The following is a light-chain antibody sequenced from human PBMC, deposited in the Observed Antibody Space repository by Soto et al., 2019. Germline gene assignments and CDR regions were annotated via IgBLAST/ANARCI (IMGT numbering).Light chain of an antibody. J-gene: IGKJ2*01. CDR3: QQQGI. CDR1: QSLSSSY. V-gene: IGKV3-20*01. Sequence: EIVLTQSPGTLYMSPGERATLSCRASQSLSSSYVVWYQQKLGQAPRLLIFAASRRAPGIPDMFSGSGSATEYILTISRLEPEDFAVYYCQQQGIFGQGTKLEI. CDR2: AAS.